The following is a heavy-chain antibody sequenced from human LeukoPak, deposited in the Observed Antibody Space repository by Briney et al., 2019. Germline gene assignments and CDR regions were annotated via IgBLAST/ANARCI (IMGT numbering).Heavy chain of an antibody. CDR2: IYSGGST. CDR1: GFTVSSNY. D-gene: IGHD3-22*01. J-gene: IGHJ6*02. Sequence: PGGSLRLSCAASGFTVSSNYMSWVRQAPGKGLEWVSVIYSGGSTYYADSVKGRFTISRDNSKNTLYLQMNSLRAEDTAVYYCARDLPYYDSSPDYYYYGMDVWGQGTTVTVSS. CDR3: ARDLPYYDSSPDYYYYGMDV. V-gene: IGHV3-53*01.